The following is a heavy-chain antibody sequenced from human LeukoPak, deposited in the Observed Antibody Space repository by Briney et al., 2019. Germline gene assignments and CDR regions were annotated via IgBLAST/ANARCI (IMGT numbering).Heavy chain of an antibody. V-gene: IGHV4-30-4*01. Sequence: ASETLSLTCTVSGGSISSGDYYWSWIRQPPGKGLEWIGYIYYSGSTYYNPSLKSRVTISVDTSKNQFSLKLSSVTAADTAVYYCASLLDSGSYHYYFDYWGQGTLVTVSS. CDR3: ASLLDSGSYHYYFDY. J-gene: IGHJ4*02. D-gene: IGHD1-26*01. CDR1: GGSISSGDYY. CDR2: IYYSGST.